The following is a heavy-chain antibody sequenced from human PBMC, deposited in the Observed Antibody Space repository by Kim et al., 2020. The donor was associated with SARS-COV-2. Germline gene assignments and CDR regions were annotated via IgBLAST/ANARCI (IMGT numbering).Heavy chain of an antibody. D-gene: IGHD3-22*01. CDR3: ARTEYYYDSSGYYRTFDR. V-gene: IGHV3-11*04. Sequence: GGSLRLSCEVSGFSFRDYYMSWVRQAPGKGLEWLSYISSSGDKMNYADSVTGRFTISRDNAKNSLYLQMTNLSGDDTAIYFCARTEYYYDSSGYYRTFDRWGQGTLVTVAS. CDR2: ISSSGDKM. J-gene: IGHJ4*02. CDR1: GFSFRDYY.